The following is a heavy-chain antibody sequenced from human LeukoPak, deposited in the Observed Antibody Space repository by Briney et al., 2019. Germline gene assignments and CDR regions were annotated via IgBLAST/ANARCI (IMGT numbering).Heavy chain of an antibody. J-gene: IGHJ4*02. CDR1: GFTFSGSA. V-gene: IGHV3-73*01. Sequence: GGSLKLSCAASGFTFSGSALHWVRQASGKGLEWVGRIRSKANSYATAYAASVKGRFTISRDDSKNTAYLQLNSLKTEDTAVYYCTRFGSDDGEYAYWGQGTLVTVSS. CDR3: TRFGSDDGEYAY. CDR2: IRSKANSYAT. D-gene: IGHD4-17*01.